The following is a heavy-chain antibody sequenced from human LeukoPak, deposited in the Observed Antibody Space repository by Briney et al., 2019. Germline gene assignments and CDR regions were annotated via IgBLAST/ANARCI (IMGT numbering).Heavy chain of an antibody. CDR1: GFTFSDYY. V-gene: IGHV3-11*01. J-gene: IGHJ4*02. Sequence: GGSLRLSCAVSGFTFSDYYMSWIRQAPGKGLEWVSYISSSGSTIYYADSVKGRFTISRDNAKNSLYLQMNSLRAEDTAVYYCARDSVFLRRDGPFDYWGQGTLVTVSS. CDR2: ISSSGSTI. CDR3: ARDSVFLRRDGPFDY. D-gene: IGHD5-24*01.